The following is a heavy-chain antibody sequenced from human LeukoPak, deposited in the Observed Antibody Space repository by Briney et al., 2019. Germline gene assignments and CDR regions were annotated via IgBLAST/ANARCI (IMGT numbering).Heavy chain of an antibody. CDR1: GYTFTSYG. Sequence: ASVKVSCKASGYTFTSYGISWVRQAPGQGLEWMGWISAYNGNTNYAQKLQGRVTMTTDTSTSTAYMELSSLRSEDTAVYYCARGYYYDSSGYYYSYYFDYWGQGTLVTVSS. V-gene: IGHV1-18*01. CDR2: ISAYNGNT. J-gene: IGHJ4*02. CDR3: ARGYYYDSSGYYYSYYFDY. D-gene: IGHD3-22*01.